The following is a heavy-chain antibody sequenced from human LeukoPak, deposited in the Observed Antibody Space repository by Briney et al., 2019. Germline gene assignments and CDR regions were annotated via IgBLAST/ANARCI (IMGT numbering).Heavy chain of an antibody. Sequence: SVKVSCKASGGTFSSYAISWVRQAPGQGLEWMGRTIPILGTANYAQKFQGRVTITADKSTSTAYMELSSLRSEDTAVYYCARDLYGSGSQIVYYYYGMDVWGQGTTVTVSS. D-gene: IGHD3-10*01. CDR2: TIPILGTA. J-gene: IGHJ6*02. CDR3: ARDLYGSGSQIVYYYYGMDV. CDR1: GGTFSSYA. V-gene: IGHV1-69*04.